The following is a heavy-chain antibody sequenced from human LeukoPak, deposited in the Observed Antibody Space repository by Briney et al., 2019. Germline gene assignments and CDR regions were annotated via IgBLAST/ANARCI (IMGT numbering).Heavy chain of an antibody. V-gene: IGHV3-23*01. CDR1: GFTFSSYA. CDR3: AKAEAYYYDSSGYYPLGYFDY. J-gene: IGHJ4*02. D-gene: IGHD3-22*01. CDR2: ISGSGGST. Sequence: GASLRLSCAASGFTFSSYAMSWVRQAPGKGLEWVSAISGSGGSTYYADSVKGRFTISRDNSKNTLYLQMNSLRAEDTAVYYCAKAEAYYYDSSGYYPLGYFDYWGQGTLVTVSS.